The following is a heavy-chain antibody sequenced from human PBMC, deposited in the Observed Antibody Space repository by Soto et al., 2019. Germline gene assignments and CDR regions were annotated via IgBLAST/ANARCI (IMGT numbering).Heavy chain of an antibody. J-gene: IGHJ4*02. V-gene: IGHV1-18*01. CDR2: ISANNANT. D-gene: IGHD1-26*01. CDR3: ARDAAVGLFDY. Sequence: GASVKVSCKASGYTFTSYGISWVRQAPGQGLEWMGWISANNANTKYAQKFQGRVTMTTDTSTSTAYMELRSLRSDDTAVYYCARDAAVGLFDYWGQGTLVTVSS. CDR1: GYTFTSYG.